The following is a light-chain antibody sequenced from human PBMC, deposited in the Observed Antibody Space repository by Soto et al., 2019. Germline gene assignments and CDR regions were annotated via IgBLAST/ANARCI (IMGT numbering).Light chain of an antibody. Sequence: EIVSTQSPGTLSLSPGERATLSCRASPSVSSSYLAWYQKKPGQAPRLLIYDASNRATGIPARFSGSGSGTDFNLTISSLETEDFAVYECQQRSNWPLTFGGGTKVDIK. CDR1: PSVSSSY. CDR3: QQRSNWPLT. J-gene: IGKJ4*01. V-gene: IGKV3D-20*02. CDR2: DAS.